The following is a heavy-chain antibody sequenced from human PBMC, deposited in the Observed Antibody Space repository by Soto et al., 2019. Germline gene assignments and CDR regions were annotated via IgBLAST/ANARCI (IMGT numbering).Heavy chain of an antibody. J-gene: IGHJ4*02. CDR1: GFVFGNSA. CDR3: ATHKWLRYGAPDY. V-gene: IGHV3-23*01. D-gene: IGHD5-12*01. Sequence: GGSLRLSCAASGFVFGNSAMSWVRQAPGKCLEWVSAISGSGSDTYYAVAVKGRFTISRDNFNNTLFLQMGSLRAENTAVYYCATHKWLRYGAPDYGGQGTLVNVSS. CDR2: ISGSGSDT.